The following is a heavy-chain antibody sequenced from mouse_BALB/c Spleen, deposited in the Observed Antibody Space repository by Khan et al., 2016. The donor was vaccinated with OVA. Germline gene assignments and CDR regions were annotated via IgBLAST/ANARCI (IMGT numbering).Heavy chain of an antibody. Sequence: QVQLQQSEPELVMPDASVMLSPNAPRYTVTKSCMPTMKQTPVHGLECIGVFNPSNGRTHYTEKFNRQATPTVDNSSSTAYMQLSSLTSEDSAVYSWTRDEANWGGRCAYRGQG. CDR3: TRDEANWGGRCAY. D-gene: IGHD4-1*01. CDR1: RYTVTKSC. CDR2: FNPSNGRT. J-gene: IGHJ3*01. V-gene: IGHV1S81*02.